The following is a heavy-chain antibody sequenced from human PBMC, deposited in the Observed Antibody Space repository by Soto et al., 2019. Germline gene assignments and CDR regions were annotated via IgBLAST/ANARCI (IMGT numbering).Heavy chain of an antibody. D-gene: IGHD3-22*01. V-gene: IGHV3-73*01. CDR3: TRLGYDSSGPTTGDAFDI. J-gene: IGHJ3*02. CDR2: VRRKVNNYAT. Sequence: GGSLRLSCAASGFTFSGSAIHWVRQASGKGLEWVGRVRRKVNNYATAYAVSVKGRFTISRDDSKNTAYLQMNSLKTEDTAVYFCTRLGYDSSGPTTGDAFDIWGQGTMVTVS. CDR1: GFTFSGSA.